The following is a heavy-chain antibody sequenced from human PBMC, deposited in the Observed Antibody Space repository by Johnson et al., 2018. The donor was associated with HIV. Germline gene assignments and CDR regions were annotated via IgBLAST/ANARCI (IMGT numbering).Heavy chain of an antibody. V-gene: IGHV3-9*01. Sequence: EVQVVESGGGLVQPGRSLRLSCAASGFTFDDYAMHWFRQAPGKGLEWVSGISWNSGSIGQADSVKGRFTISRDNAKNSLYLQMNSLRTEDTALYYCAKGGTVTTDAFDIWGQGTMVTVSS. CDR1: GFTFDDYA. J-gene: IGHJ3*02. D-gene: IGHD4-17*01. CDR3: AKGGTVTTDAFDI. CDR2: ISWNSGSI.